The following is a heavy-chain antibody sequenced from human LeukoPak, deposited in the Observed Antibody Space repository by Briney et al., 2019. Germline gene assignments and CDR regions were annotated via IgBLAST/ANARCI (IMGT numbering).Heavy chain of an antibody. J-gene: IGHJ4*02. CDR2: IIPILGIA. CDR1: GGTFSSYA. CDR3: ARGANDYGVEYYFDY. Sequence: GASVKVSCKASGGTFSSYAISWVRQVPGQGLEWMGRIIPILGIANYAQKFQGRVTITADKSTSTAYMELSSLRSEDTAVYYCARGANDYGVEYYFDYWGQGTLVTVSS. V-gene: IGHV1-69*04. D-gene: IGHD4-17*01.